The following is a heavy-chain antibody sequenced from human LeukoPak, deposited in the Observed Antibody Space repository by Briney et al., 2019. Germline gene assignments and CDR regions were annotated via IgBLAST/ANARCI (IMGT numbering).Heavy chain of an antibody. J-gene: IGHJ3*02. CDR1: GFTFSACE. Sequence: GGSLRLSCAISGFTFSACELTWVRQAPGKGLEWVSYISRSGSTRYYADSVKGRFTISRDNAKNSPYLQMNSLRAEDTAVYYCARVATMVRVPLDALDIWGQGTMVPVSS. D-gene: IGHD3-10*01. CDR3: ARVATMVRVPLDALDI. CDR2: ISRSGSTR. V-gene: IGHV3-48*03.